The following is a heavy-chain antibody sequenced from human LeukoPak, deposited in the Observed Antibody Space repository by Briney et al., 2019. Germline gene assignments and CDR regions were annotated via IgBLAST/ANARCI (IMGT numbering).Heavy chain of an antibody. Sequence: PSETLSLTCAVYGGSFSGYYWSWIRQPPGKGLEWIGEINHSGSTNYNPSLKSRVTMSVDTSKNQFSLKLSSVTAADTAVYYCARSGRQQLVTRYYYYMDVWGKGTTVTISS. J-gene: IGHJ6*03. V-gene: IGHV4-34*01. CDR1: GGSFSGYY. D-gene: IGHD6-13*01. CDR2: INHSGST. CDR3: ARSGRQQLVTRYYYYMDV.